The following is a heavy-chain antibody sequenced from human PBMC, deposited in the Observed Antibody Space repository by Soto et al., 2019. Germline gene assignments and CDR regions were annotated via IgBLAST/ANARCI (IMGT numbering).Heavy chain of an antibody. V-gene: IGHV4-59*01. CDR1: GGSISSYY. D-gene: IGHD4-17*01. CDR2: IYYSGST. Sequence: SETLSLTCTVSGGSISSYYWSWIRQPPGKGLEWIGYIYYSGSTNYNPSLKSRVTISVDTSKNQFSLKLSSVTAADTAVFYFARVGRDYGDSIYYYGMDVWGQGTTVTVSS. J-gene: IGHJ6*02. CDR3: ARVGRDYGDSIYYYGMDV.